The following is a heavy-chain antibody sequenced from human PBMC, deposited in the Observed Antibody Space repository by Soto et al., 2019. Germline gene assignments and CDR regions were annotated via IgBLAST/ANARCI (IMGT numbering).Heavy chain of an antibody. CDR3: ARLQDYSNYQFWGPSDYYYYGMDV. D-gene: IGHD4-4*01. Sequence: ASETLSLICTVSGGSVSSGSYYWSWIRQPPGKGLEWIGYIYYSGSTNYNPSLKSRVTISVDTSKNQFSLKLSSVTAADTAMYYCARLQDYSNYQFWGPSDYYYYGMDVWGQGTTVTV. CDR1: GGSVSSGSYY. J-gene: IGHJ6*02. V-gene: IGHV4-61*01. CDR2: IYYSGST.